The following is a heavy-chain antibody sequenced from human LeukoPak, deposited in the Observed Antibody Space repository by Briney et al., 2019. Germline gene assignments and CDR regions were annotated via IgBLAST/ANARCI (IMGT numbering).Heavy chain of an antibody. CDR1: GLRVSDYY. J-gene: IGHJ4*02. Sequence: GGSLRLSCAASGLRVSDYYMSWVRQAPGKPLEWVATIRQDGGAKYYLDSVKGRFIISRDNARNSLSLQMDSLRVEDTAVYYCARLSGETTIYDQWGQGTLVTVSS. D-gene: IGHD1/OR15-1a*01. CDR3: ARLSGETTIYDQ. V-gene: IGHV3-7*01. CDR2: IRQDGGAK.